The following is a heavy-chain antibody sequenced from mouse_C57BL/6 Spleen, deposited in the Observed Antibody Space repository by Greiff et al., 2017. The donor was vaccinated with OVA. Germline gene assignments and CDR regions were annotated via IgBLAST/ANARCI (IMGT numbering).Heavy chain of an antibody. Sequence: VQLQQPGAELVKPGASVKLSCKASGYTFTSYWMQWVKQRPGQGLEWIGEIDPRSGNTYYNEKFKGKATLTADKSSSTAYMELRSLTSEDSAVYYCARGGSNYVFALDYWGQGTTLTVSS. J-gene: IGHJ2*01. CDR3: ARGGSNYVFALDY. D-gene: IGHD2-5*01. CDR2: IDPRSGNT. CDR1: GYTFTSYW. V-gene: IGHV1-50*01.